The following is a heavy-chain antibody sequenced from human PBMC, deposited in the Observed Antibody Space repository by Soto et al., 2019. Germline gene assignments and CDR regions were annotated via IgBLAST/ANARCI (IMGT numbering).Heavy chain of an antibody. CDR1: GFTFSSYG. CDR3: ARDPYSSSWYYYYGMDV. D-gene: IGHD6-13*01. CDR2: IWYDGSNK. J-gene: IGHJ6*02. V-gene: IGHV3-33*01. Sequence: GGSLRLSCAASGFTFSSYGMHWVRQAPGKGLEWVAVIWYDGSNKYYADSVKGRFTIARENSKNTLYLQMNSLRAEDTAVYYCARDPYSSSWYYYYGMDVWGQGTTVTVSS.